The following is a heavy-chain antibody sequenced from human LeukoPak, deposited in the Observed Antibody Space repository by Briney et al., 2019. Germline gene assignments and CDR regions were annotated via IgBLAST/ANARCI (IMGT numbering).Heavy chain of an antibody. D-gene: IGHD1-7*01. J-gene: IGHJ4*02. CDR1: GGSISSSSYY. V-gene: IGHV4-39*07. CDR2: IYYSGST. Sequence: SETLSLTCTVSGGSISSSSYYWGWIRQPPGKGLEWIGSIYYSGSTYYNPSLKSRVTISVDTSKNQFSLKLSSVTAADTAVYYCARTDNNWNYGGFDYWGQGTLVTVSS. CDR3: ARTDNNWNYGGFDY.